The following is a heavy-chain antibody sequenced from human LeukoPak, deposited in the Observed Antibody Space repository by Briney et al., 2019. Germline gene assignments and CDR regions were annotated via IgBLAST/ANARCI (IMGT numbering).Heavy chain of an antibody. CDR1: GYTFTGYY. Sequence: GASVKVSCKASGYTFTGYYMHWVRQAPGRGLEWMGWINPNTGATVYGQKFQGRVTLTRDTSISTAYMQVTNLRSDDTALYYCARDRVGSGWPRPYYFEFWGQGSLVTVSS. CDR2: INPNTGAT. J-gene: IGHJ4*02. D-gene: IGHD6-19*01. CDR3: ARDRVGSGWPRPYYFEF. V-gene: IGHV1-2*02.